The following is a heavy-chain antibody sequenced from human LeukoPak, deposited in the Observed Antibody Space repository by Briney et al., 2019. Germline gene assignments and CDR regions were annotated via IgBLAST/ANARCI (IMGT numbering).Heavy chain of an antibody. CDR2: INHSGST. V-gene: IGHV4-34*01. J-gene: IGHJ6*03. D-gene: IGHD3-22*01. CDR1: GGSFSGYY. Sequence: SETLSLTCAVYGGSFSGYYWSWIRQPPGKGLEWIGEINHSGSTNYNPSLKSRVTISVDTSKNQFSLKLSSVTAADTAVYYCARVHSSGYYVGGYYYYMDVWGKGTTVTISS. CDR3: ARVHSSGYYVGGYYYYMDV.